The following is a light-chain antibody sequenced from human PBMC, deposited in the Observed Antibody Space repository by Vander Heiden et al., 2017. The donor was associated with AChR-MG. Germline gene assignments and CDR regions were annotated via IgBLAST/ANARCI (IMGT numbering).Light chain of an antibody. CDR2: TNT. V-gene: IGLV1-44*01. J-gene: IGLJ3*02. Sequence: QSVLTQPPSASGTPGQRVTIFCSGSSSNIGGYTVNWYQQFPGMAPKLLIYTNTQRPSGVPDRFSGSKSGTSASLAISGLQSEDEADYYCAAWDDSLNGPVFGGGTKLTVL. CDR3: AAWDDSLNGPV. CDR1: SSNIGGYT.